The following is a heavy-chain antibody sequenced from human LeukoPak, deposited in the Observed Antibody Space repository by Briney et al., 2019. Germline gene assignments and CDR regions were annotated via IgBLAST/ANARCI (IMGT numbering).Heavy chain of an antibody. CDR1: GFTFSSYA. D-gene: IGHD6-19*01. J-gene: IGHJ4*02. CDR2: IRASGGST. CDR3: ASSPYSSGWYLLDY. V-gene: IGHV3-23*01. Sequence: GGSLRLSCAASGFTFSSYAMSWVRQAPGKGLEWVSAIRASGGSTFYADSVKGRFTISRDTSKNTLFLQMNSLRAEDTAVYYCASSPYSSGWYLLDYWGQGTLVTVSS.